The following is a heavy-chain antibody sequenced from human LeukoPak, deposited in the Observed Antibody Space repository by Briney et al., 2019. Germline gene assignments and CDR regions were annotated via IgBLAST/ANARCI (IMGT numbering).Heavy chain of an antibody. CDR2: ISSSSSYI. CDR1: GFTFSSYS. J-gene: IGHJ3*02. D-gene: IGHD6-19*01. V-gene: IGHV3-21*01. CDR3: ARGWLDAFDI. Sequence: PGGALRLSCAASGFTFSSYSMNLVRQAPGKGLEWVSSISSSSSYIYYADSVKGRFTISRDNAKNSLYLQMNSLRAEDTAVYYCARGWLDAFDIWGQGTIVTVSS.